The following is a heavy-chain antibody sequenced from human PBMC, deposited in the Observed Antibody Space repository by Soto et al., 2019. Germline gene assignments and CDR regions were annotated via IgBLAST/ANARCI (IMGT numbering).Heavy chain of an antibody. CDR3: ARLYCSASSCYSVGAFDI. V-gene: IGHV3-33*01. Sequence: PXGSLGLSCAASGFTFSSYGMHWVRQAPGKGLEWVALIWFDGSDKYYTESVKGRFTVSRDNSKSTLYLQMNSLRAEDTAVYYCARLYCSASSCYSVGAFDIRGQGTMVTVSS. D-gene: IGHD2-15*01. CDR1: GFTFSSYG. J-gene: IGHJ3*02. CDR2: IWFDGSDK.